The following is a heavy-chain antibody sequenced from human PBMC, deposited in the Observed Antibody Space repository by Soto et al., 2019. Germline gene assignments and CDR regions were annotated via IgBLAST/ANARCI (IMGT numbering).Heavy chain of an antibody. V-gene: IGHV2-26*01. D-gene: IGHD4-17*01. Sequence: QVTLKESGPVLVNPTETLTLTCTVSGFSLSNARMGVSWIRQPPGKALEWLAHIFSNDEKSYSTSLKSRLTISKDTSKSQVVLTMTNMDPVDTATYYCARATYGDYGWYFDLWGRGTLVTVSS. CDR2: IFSNDEK. CDR3: ARATYGDYGWYFDL. CDR1: GFSLSNARMG. J-gene: IGHJ2*01.